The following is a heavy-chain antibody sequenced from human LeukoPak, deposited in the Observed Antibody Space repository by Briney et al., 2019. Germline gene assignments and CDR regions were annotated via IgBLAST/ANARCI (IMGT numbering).Heavy chain of an antibody. J-gene: IGHJ4*02. CDR1: GFTFTGYS. V-gene: IGHV3-23*01. Sequence: GGSLRLSCAASGFTFTGYSMNWVRQAPGKGLEWVSTISGGGGSTYYADSVKGRFTISRDNSENTLYLQVNSLRAEDTAVYYCAKGGKWDVTPFDYWGQGTLVTVSS. D-gene: IGHD1-26*01. CDR2: ISGGGGST. CDR3: AKGGKWDVTPFDY.